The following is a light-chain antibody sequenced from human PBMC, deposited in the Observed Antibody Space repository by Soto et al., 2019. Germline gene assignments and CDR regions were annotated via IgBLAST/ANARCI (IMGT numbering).Light chain of an antibody. V-gene: IGKV1-5*01. J-gene: IGKJ4*01. CDR3: QQYNSYPALT. Sequence: DIQMTQSPSTLSASVGDRVTITCRASQSISCWLAWYQQKPGKAPKLLIYDASSLESGVPSRFSGSGSGTEFTLTISSLQPDDFATYYCQQYNSYPALTFGGGTKVEIK. CDR1: QSISCW. CDR2: DAS.